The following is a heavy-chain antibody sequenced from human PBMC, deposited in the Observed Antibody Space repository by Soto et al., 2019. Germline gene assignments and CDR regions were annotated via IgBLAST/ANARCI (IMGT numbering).Heavy chain of an antibody. CDR2: IYYSGST. V-gene: IGHV4-59*08. CDR1: GGSISSYY. D-gene: IGHD2-15*01. Sequence: SETLSLTCTVSGGSISSYYWSWIRQPPGKGLEWIGYIYYSGSTNYNPSLKSRVTISVDTSKNQFSLKLSSVTAADTAVYYCARSQGYCSGGSCYLDFQHWGQGTLVTVSS. J-gene: IGHJ1*01. CDR3: ARSQGYCSGGSCYLDFQH.